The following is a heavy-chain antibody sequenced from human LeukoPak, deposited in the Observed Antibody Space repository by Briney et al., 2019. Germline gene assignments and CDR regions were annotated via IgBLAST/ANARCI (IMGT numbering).Heavy chain of an antibody. Sequence: ASVKVSCKASGYTFTSYDINWVRQATGQGLEWMGWMNPNSGNTGYAQKFQGRVTMTRNTSISTAHMELSSLRSEDTAAYYCARGSSNSGSYWGSGYWGQGTLVTVSS. D-gene: IGHD1-26*01. CDR1: GYTFTSYD. J-gene: IGHJ4*02. V-gene: IGHV1-8*01. CDR3: ARGSSNSGSYWGSGY. CDR2: MNPNSGNT.